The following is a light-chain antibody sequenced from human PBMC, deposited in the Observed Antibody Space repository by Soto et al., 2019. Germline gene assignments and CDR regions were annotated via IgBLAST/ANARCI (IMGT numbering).Light chain of an antibody. CDR1: QSVRSSY. CDR2: GAS. Sequence: EIVLTQSPGTLSLSPGGRATLSCRASQSVRSSYLAWYQQRPGQAPRLLIFGASFRATGIPDRVSGSGSGTDFTLTISRLEPEDFAVYYCQHYGSPLTFGGVTKVEIK. J-gene: IGKJ4*01. CDR3: QHYGSPLT. V-gene: IGKV3-20*01.